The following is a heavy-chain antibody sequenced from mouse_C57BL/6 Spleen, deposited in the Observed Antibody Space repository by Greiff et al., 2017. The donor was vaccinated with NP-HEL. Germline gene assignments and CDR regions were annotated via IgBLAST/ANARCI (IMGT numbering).Heavy chain of an antibody. J-gene: IGHJ2*01. CDR2: FYPGSGSI. CDR1: GYTFTEYT. D-gene: IGHD2-5*01. Sequence: VKLQESGAELVKPGASVKLSCKASGYTFTEYTIHWVKQRPGQGLEWIGWFYPGSGSIKYNEKFKDKATLTADKSSSTVYMELSRLTSEDSAVYFCARDEDRGNSNYAYDFDYWGKGTTLTVSS. V-gene: IGHV1-62-2*01. CDR3: ARDEDRGNSNYAYDFDY.